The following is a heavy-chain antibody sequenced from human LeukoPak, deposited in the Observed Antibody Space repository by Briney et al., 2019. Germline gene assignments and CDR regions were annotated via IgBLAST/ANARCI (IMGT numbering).Heavy chain of an antibody. D-gene: IGHD2-2*01. V-gene: IGHV4-59*11. CDR1: SGSISNHY. CDR2: IYYSGST. J-gene: IGHJ5*02. CDR3: ARVVLVVPAATIRWFDP. Sequence: PSETLSLTCIVSSGSISNHYWSWIRQPPGKGLEWIGYIYYSGSTNYNPSLKSRVTISVDTSKNQFSLKLSSVTAADTAVYYCARVVLVVPAATIRWFDPWGQGTLVTVSS.